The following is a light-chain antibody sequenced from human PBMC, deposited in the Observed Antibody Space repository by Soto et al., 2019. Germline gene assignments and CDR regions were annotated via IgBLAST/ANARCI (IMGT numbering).Light chain of an antibody. J-gene: IGKJ1*01. CDR3: QQYGSSPWT. V-gene: IGKV3-20*01. CDR1: QSVSSSY. CDR2: GAS. Sequence: EIVLTQSPGTLSLSPGERATLSCRASQSVSSSYLAWYQQKPGQAPRLLIYGASSRATGIPDRFSGSGSGTDFTLTISRLEPEDFAMYYCQQYGSSPWTLGQGTKVEIK.